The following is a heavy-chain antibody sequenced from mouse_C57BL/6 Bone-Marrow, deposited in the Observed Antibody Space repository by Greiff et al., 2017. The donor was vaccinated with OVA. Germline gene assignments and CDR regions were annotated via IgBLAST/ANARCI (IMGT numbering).Heavy chain of an antibody. J-gene: IGHJ4*01. CDR3: ARGDYYAMDY. CDR1: GFTIKNTY. Sequence: EVQLVESVAELVRPGASVKLSCTASGFTIKNTYMQWVKQRPEQGLEWIGRIDPANGNTKYAPKFQGKATITADTSSNTAYLQLSSLTSEDTAIYYCARGDYYAMDYWGQGTSVTVSS. CDR2: IDPANGNT. V-gene: IGHV14-3*01.